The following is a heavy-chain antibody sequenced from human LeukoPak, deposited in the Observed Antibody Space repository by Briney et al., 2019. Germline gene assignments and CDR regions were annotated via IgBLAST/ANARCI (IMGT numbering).Heavy chain of an antibody. J-gene: IGHJ4*02. CDR3: ARSPSRERKWIQLWSPNFDY. V-gene: IGHV1-8*01. CDR1: GYTLTSYD. Sequence: ASVKVSCKASGYTLTSYDINWVRQATGQGLEWMGWMNPNSGNTGYAQKFQGRVTMTRNTSISTAYMELSSLRSEDTAVYYCARSPSRERKWIQLWSPNFDYWGQGTLVTVSS. CDR2: MNPNSGNT. D-gene: IGHD5-18*01.